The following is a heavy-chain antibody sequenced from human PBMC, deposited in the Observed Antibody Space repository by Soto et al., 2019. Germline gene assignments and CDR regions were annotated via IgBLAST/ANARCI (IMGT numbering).Heavy chain of an antibody. CDR3: ARVGPWVPYYYDSSPYTFENWFDP. Sequence: SETLSLTCAVSGYSISSGYYWGWLRQPPGKGLEWIGIIYHGGSTYYNPSLNSRVTLSIDMTNNHVSLILNSVTAADTAVYYCARVGPWVPYYYDSSPYTFENWFDPWGQGTLVTVSS. D-gene: IGHD3-22*01. J-gene: IGHJ5*02. V-gene: IGHV4-38-2*01. CDR1: GYSISSGYY. CDR2: IYHGGST.